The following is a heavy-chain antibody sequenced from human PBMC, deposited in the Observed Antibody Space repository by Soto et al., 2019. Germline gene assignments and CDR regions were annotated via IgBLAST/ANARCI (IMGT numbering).Heavy chain of an antibody. Sequence: ASVKVSCKASGYTFTGYYMHWVRQAPGQGLEWMGWINPNSGGTNYAQKFQGRVTVTRDTSISTAYMELSRLRSDDTAVYYCARDPHNELLFGLYGMDVWGQGTTVTVSS. CDR3: ARDPHNELLFGLYGMDV. D-gene: IGHD3-3*01. J-gene: IGHJ6*02. CDR1: GYTFTGYY. CDR2: INPNSGGT. V-gene: IGHV1-2*02.